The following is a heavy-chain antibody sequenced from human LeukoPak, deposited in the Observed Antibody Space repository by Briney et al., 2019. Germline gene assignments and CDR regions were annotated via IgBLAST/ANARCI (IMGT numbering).Heavy chain of an antibody. CDR2: INPNSGGT. V-gene: IGHV1-2*02. Sequence: ASVKVSCKASGYTFTGYYMHWVRQAPGQGLEWMGWINPNSGGTNYAQKFQGRVTMTRDTSTSTVYMELGSLRSEDTAVYYCARGISYGGNSVYWGEGTLAAVSS. J-gene: IGHJ4*01. CDR1: GYTFTGYY. CDR3: ARGISYGGNSVY. D-gene: IGHD4-23*01.